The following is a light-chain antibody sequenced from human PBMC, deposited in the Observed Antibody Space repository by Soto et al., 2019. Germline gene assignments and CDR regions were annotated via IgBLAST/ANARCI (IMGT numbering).Light chain of an antibody. V-gene: IGKV3-15*01. CDR1: HRVSSY. J-gene: IGKJ4*01. CDR3: QQYNNWPLT. CDR2: GAS. Sequence: EIVMTQSPPTLSVSPGERATLSCRASHRVSSYLAWYQQKPGQAPRLLIYGASTRATGIPARFSGSGSGTEFTLTISSLQSEDFAVYYCQQYNNWPLTFGAGTKVDIK.